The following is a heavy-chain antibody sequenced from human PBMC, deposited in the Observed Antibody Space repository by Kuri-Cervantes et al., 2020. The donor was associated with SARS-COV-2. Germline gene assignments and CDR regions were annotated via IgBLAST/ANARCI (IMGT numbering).Heavy chain of an antibody. CDR3: ASLDHGLGSYYHTFPHDY. Sequence: GGFLRLSCAASGFTFSSYWMSWVRQAPGKGLEWVANIKQDGSEKHYVDSVRGRFTISRDDAKNSLYLQMNSLRAEDTAVYYCASLDHGLGSYYHTFPHDYWGLGTQVTVSS. D-gene: IGHD3-10*01. J-gene: IGHJ4*02. V-gene: IGHV3-7*01. CDR2: IKQDGSEK. CDR1: GFTFSSYW.